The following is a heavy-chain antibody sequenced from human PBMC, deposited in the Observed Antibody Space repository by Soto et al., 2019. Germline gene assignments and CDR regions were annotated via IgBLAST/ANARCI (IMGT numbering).Heavy chain of an antibody. CDR1: GYTFTSYG. CDR3: ASAPGQNYDFWSGPINHHYGLAV. V-gene: IGHV1-18*01. CDR2: ISAYNGNT. Sequence: ASVKVSCKASGYTFTSYGISWVRQAPGQGLEWMGWISAYNGNTNYAQKLQGRVTMTIDTSTSTAYMELRSLRSDDTAVYYCASAPGQNYDFWSGPINHHYGLAVWGQGTTVTVSS. J-gene: IGHJ6*02. D-gene: IGHD3-3*01.